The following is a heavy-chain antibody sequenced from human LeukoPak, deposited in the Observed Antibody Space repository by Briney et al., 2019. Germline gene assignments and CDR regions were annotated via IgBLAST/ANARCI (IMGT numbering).Heavy chain of an antibody. V-gene: IGHV4-34*01. D-gene: IGHD6-19*01. CDR2: INHSGST. CDR1: GGSFSGYY. J-gene: IGHJ4*02. Sequence: SETLCLTCAVYGGSFSGYYWSWIRQPPGKGLEWIGEINHSGSTNYNPSLKSRVTISVDTSKNQFSLKLSSVTTADTAVYYCARAWLVLFDYWGQGTLVTVSS. CDR3: ARAWLVLFDY.